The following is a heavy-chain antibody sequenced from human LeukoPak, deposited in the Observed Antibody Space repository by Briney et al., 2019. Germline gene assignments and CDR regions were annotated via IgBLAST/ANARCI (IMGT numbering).Heavy chain of an antibody. D-gene: IGHD4-11*01. CDR3: ATFDYSNEYYYYYYMDV. Sequence: SVKVSCKASGGTFSSYAISWVRQAPGQGLEWMGGIIPIFGTANYAQKFQGRVTITTDGSTSTAYMELSSLRSEDTAVYYCATFDYSNEYYYYYYMDVWGKGTTVTVSS. CDR2: IIPIFGTA. CDR1: GGTFSSYA. J-gene: IGHJ6*03. V-gene: IGHV1-69*05.